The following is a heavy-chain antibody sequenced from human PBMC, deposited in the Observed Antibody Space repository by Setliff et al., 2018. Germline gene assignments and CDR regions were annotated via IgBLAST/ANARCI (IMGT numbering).Heavy chain of an antibody. J-gene: IGHJ6*03. CDR2: IKHSGST. CDR3: TGGCGSVLPTYYYFNYMDV. CDR1: GGSFSGYY. D-gene: IGHD2-15*01. Sequence: SGTLSPTCAVYGGSFSGYYWSWIRRSPGKGLEWIGEIKHSGSTNYNQSLKSRVTLSVETSKNQFSLQLTSVTAADTAIYYCTGGCGSVLPTYYYFNYMDVWGKGTTVTVSS. V-gene: IGHV4-34*01.